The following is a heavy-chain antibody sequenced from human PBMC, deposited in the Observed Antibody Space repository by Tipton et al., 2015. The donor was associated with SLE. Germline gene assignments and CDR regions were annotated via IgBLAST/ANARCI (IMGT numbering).Heavy chain of an antibody. J-gene: IGHJ4*02. D-gene: IGHD1-1*01. CDR1: GFTFSNFA. CDR2: ISGSGGSI. Sequence: SLRLSCAASGFTFSNFAMTWVRQAPGRGLEWVSGISGSGGSIHYADSVKGRFTISRDNSKNKLYLQMNSLRAEDTAVYYCAKRSLETCFDYWGQGTLVTVSS. V-gene: IGHV3-23*01. CDR3: AKRSLETCFDY.